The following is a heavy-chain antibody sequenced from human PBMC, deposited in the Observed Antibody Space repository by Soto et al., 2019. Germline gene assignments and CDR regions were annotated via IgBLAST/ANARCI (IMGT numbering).Heavy chain of an antibody. Sequence: QVQLVQSGAEVKKPGSSVKVSCKAPGGTFSSYAISWVRQAPGKGLEWMGGIIPIFGTANYAQKFQGRVTITADESTSTPYMELSSLRSEDTAVYYCAVAMITFGGVIVENWFDPWGQGTLVTVSS. CDR3: AVAMITFGGVIVENWFDP. J-gene: IGHJ5*02. V-gene: IGHV1-69*12. CDR2: IIPIFGTA. D-gene: IGHD3-16*02. CDR1: GGTFSSYA.